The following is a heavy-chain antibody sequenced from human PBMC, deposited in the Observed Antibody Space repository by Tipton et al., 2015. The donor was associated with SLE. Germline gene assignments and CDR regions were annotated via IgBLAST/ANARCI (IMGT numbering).Heavy chain of an antibody. D-gene: IGHD6-13*01. J-gene: IGHJ3*02. Sequence: PGLVKPSETLSLTCTVSGGSISSYYWSWIRQPPGKGLEWIGYIYYSGSTNYNPSLKSRVTISVDTSKNQFSLKLSSVTAADTAVYYCARDGIAAAGTAFDIWGQGTMVTVSS. CDR1: GGSISSYY. CDR3: ARDGIAAAGTAFDI. V-gene: IGHV4-59*01. CDR2: IYYSGST.